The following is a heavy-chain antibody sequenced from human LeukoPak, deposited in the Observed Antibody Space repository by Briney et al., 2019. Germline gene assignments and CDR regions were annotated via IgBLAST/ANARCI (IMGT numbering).Heavy chain of an antibody. Sequence: GGSLRLSCAASGFTFSSYEMNWVRQAPGKGLEWVSYISSSGSTIYYADSVRGRFTISRDNAKNSLYLQMNSLRAEDTAVYYCARDGPGYYYGSGTTFMDVWGQGTTVTVSS. J-gene: IGHJ6*02. D-gene: IGHD3-10*01. CDR2: ISSSGSTI. V-gene: IGHV3-48*03. CDR3: ARDGPGYYYGSGTTFMDV. CDR1: GFTFSSYE.